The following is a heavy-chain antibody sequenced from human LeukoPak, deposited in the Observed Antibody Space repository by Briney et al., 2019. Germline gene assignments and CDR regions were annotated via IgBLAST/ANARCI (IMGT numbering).Heavy chain of an antibody. V-gene: IGHV4-34*01. D-gene: IGHD6-13*01. J-gene: IGHJ4*02. CDR3: ARGVSSSWKGWDY. CDR1: GGSFSGYY. CDR2: INRSGST. Sequence: SETLSLTCAVYGGSFSGYYWSWIRQPPGKGLEWIGEINRSGSTNYNPSLKSRVTISVDTSKNQFSLKLSSVTAADTAVYYCARGVSSSWKGWDYWGQGTLVTVSS.